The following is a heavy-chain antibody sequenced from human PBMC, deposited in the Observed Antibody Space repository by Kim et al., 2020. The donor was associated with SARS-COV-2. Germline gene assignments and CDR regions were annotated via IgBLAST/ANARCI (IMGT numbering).Heavy chain of an antibody. D-gene: IGHD1-26*01. CDR2: INPNSDVT. CDR3: ARYSGTYWWFDC. J-gene: IGHJ4*02. V-gene: IGHV1-2*02. Sequence: ASVKVSCKASGYTFTGYYMHWVRQAPGQGLEWMGWINPNSDVTNSAQKFQGRVTMTRDTSISTAYMELSSLRSDDTAVYYCARYSGTYWWFDCWGQGTLVTVSS. CDR1: GYTFTGYY.